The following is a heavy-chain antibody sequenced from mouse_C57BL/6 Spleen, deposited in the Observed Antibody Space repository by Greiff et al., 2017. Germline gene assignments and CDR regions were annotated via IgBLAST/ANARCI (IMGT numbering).Heavy chain of an antibody. Sequence: DVKLQESGGGLVKPGGSLKLSCAASGFTFSDYGMHWVRQAPEKGLEWVAYISSGSSTIYYADTVKGRFTISRDNAKNTLFLQMTSLRSEDTAMYYCARLSSGYAMDYWGQGTSVTVSS. V-gene: IGHV5-17*01. CDR2: ISSGSSTI. J-gene: IGHJ4*01. CDR3: ARLSSGYAMDY. D-gene: IGHD3-2*02. CDR1: GFTFSDYG.